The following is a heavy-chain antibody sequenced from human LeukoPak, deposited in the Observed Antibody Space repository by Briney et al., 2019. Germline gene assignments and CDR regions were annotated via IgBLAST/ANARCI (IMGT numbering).Heavy chain of an antibody. J-gene: IGHJ4*02. V-gene: IGHV4-4*07. CDR2: IYTSGST. Sequence: PSETLSLTCTASGGSISSYYWSWIRQPAGKGLEWIGRIYTSGSTNYNPSLKSRVTMSVDTSKNQFSLKLSSVTAADTAVYYCARGPDGYQLLPYYFDCWGQGTLVTGS. CDR1: GGSISSYY. CDR3: ARGPDGYQLLPYYFDC. D-gene: IGHD2-2*01.